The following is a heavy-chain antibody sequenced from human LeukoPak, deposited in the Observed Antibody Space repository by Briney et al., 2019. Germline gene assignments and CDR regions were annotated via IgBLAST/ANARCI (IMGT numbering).Heavy chain of an antibody. CDR2: IYTSGST. D-gene: IGHD2-2*01. V-gene: IGHV4-4*07. CDR1: GGSMSSYY. CDR3: AREISSTSIRGFDY. J-gene: IGHJ4*02. Sequence: SETLSLTRTVSGGSMSSYYWSWIRQPAGKGLEWIGHIYTSGSTNYNPSLKSRVTMSVDMSKNQFSLKLSSVTAGDTAVYYCAREISSTSIRGFDYWGQGTLVTVSS.